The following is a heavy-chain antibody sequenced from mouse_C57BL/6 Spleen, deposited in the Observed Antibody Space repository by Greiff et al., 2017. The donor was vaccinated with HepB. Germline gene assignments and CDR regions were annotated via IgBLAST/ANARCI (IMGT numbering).Heavy chain of an antibody. CDR3: AKEGKTGSSGYEYYFDY. J-gene: IGHJ2*01. V-gene: IGHV1-85*01. Sequence: QVQLQQSGPELVKPGASVKLSCKASGYTFTSYDINWVKQRPGQGLEWIGWIYPRDGSTKYNEKFKGKATLTVDTSSSTAYMELHSLTSEDSAVYFCAKEGKTGSSGYEYYFDYWGQGTTLTVSS. CDR1: GYTFTSYD. D-gene: IGHD3-2*02. CDR2: IYPRDGST.